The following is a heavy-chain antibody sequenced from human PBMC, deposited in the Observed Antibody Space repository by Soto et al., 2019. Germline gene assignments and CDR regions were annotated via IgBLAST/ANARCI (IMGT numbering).Heavy chain of an antibody. D-gene: IGHD3-16*01. J-gene: IGHJ6*02. Sequence: SETLSLTCTFSVGSIISSSYYWGWIRQPPGKGLEWIGSIYYSGSTYYNPSLKSRVTISVDTSKNQFSLKLSSVTAADTAVYYCVRVGPNFHYYYGLDVWGQGTTVTVSS. CDR2: IYYSGST. CDR3: VRVGPNFHYYYGLDV. CDR1: VGSIISSSYY. V-gene: IGHV4-39*07.